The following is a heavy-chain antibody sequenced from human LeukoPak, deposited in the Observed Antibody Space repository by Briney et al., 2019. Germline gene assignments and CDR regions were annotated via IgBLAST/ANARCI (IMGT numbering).Heavy chain of an antibody. J-gene: IGHJ6*04. Sequence: GGSLRLSCAASGFTFSSYEMNWVRQAPGKGLEWVSYISSSGSTIYYADSVKGRFTISRDNAKNSLYLQMNSPRAEDTAVYYCAELAITMIGGVWGKGTTVTISS. CDR3: AELAITMIGGV. CDR2: ISSSGSTI. V-gene: IGHV3-48*03. D-gene: IGHD3-10*02. CDR1: GFTFSSYE.